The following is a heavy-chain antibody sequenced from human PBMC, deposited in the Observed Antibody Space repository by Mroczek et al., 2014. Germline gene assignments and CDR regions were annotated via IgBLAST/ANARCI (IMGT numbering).Heavy chain of an antibody. J-gene: IGHJ4*02. V-gene: IGHV1-3*01. CDR2: INAGRGDI. Sequence: QVQLQQWGPEVKKPGASVKVSCEASGYTLTFYAMHWVRQAPGQRLEWVGWINAGRGDIEYSQKFQGRVTISRDTSASKAYMELSSLTSEDTAVYFCARDGSSSASADLDFWGRGTLVTVSS. CDR3: ARDGSSSASADLDF. D-gene: IGHD6-6*01. CDR1: GYTLTFYA.